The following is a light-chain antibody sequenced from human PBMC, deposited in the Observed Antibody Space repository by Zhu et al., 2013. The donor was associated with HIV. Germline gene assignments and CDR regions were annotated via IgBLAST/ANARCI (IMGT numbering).Light chain of an antibody. CDR1: TSNVGSNP. CDR3: AVWDDNLNGL. CDR2: NNN. V-gene: IGLV1-44*01. J-gene: IGLJ2*01. Sequence: QSVLTQPPSASGAPGQRVTISCSGSTSNVGSNPVNWYQHVPGRAPKLLIYNNNERPSGVPARFSGSKSGTSGSLAISGLQSEDEADYYCAVWDDNLNGLFGGGTKLTVL.